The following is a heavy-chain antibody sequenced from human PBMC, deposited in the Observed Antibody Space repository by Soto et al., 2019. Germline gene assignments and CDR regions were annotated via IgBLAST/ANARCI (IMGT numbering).Heavy chain of an antibody. CDR3: VRPDEGGYPSNHHYYYALDV. V-gene: IGHV1-69*01. D-gene: IGHD3-16*02. CDR1: GGTFRSYS. J-gene: IGHJ6*02. CDR2: IIPIFDIT. Sequence: QVQLVQSGAEVKKPGSSVKVSCKASGGTFRSYSISWVRQAPGQGLEWMGGIIPIFDITNYAQKFQGRVTSTADESTSTAYMGLSSLGSDDTAVYYCVRPDEGGYPSNHHYYYALDVWGQGTTVTV.